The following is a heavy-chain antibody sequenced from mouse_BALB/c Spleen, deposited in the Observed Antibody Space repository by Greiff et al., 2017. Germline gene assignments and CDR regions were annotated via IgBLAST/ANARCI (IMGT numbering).Heavy chain of an antibody. CDR2: IRLKSNNYAT. V-gene: IGHV6-6*02. CDR1: GFTFSNYW. J-gene: IGHJ4*01. Sequence: EVKLVESGGGLVQPGGSMKLSCVASGFTFSNYWMNWVRQSPEKGLEWVAEIRLKSNNYATHYAESVKGRFTISRDDSKSSVYLQMNNLRAEDTGIYYCTRSDYWGQGTSVTVSS. CDR3: TRSDY.